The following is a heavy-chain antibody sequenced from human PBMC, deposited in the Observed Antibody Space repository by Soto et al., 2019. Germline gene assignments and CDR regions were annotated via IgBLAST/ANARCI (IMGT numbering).Heavy chain of an antibody. J-gene: IGHJ4*02. D-gene: IGHD3-10*01. V-gene: IGHV3-30*03. CDR1: GFTFSSYG. CDR3: APWFGAFDY. CDR2: ISYDGSNK. Sequence: ESGGGVVQPGRSLRLSCAASGFTFSSYGMRWVRQAPGKGLEWVAVISYDGSNKYYADSVKGRFTISRDNSKNTLYLQMNSLRAEDTAVYYCAPWFGAFDYWGQGTLVTVSS.